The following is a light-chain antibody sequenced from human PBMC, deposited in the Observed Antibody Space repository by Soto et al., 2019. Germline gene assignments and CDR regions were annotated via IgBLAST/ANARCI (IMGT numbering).Light chain of an antibody. J-gene: IGKJ1*01. V-gene: IGKV3-11*01. CDR1: QSVGKY. CDR2: DAS. Sequence: EIVLTPSPATLSLSPRERATLYCLASQSVGKYLVWYQQKPGQAPRLLIYDASNRATGIPARFSGSGSGTDFTLTISSLEPEDVAVYYCQQRGNRPPWTVGQGTKVDIK. CDR3: QQRGNRPPWT.